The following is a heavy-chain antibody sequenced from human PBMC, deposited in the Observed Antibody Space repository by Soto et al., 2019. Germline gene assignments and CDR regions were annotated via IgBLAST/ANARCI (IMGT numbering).Heavy chain of an antibody. Sequence: QVQLQESGPGLVKPSQTLSLTCTVSGGSISSGGYYWSWIRQHPGKGLEWIGYIYYSGSTYYNPSLKSRVPISVDTSKNQFSLKLSSVTAADPAVYYWARYSPPSIAVAGRGIDYGGRGPLVPVSS. CDR3: ARYSPPSIAVAGRGIDY. D-gene: IGHD6-19*01. CDR2: IYYSGST. CDR1: GGSISSGGYY. V-gene: IGHV4-31*03. J-gene: IGHJ4*02.